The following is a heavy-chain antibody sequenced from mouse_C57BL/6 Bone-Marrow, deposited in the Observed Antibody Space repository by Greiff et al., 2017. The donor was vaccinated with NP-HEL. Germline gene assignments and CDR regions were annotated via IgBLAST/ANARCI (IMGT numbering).Heavy chain of an antibody. J-gene: IGHJ3*01. CDR3: ARHGYYGSSYMWFAY. CDR2: ISNGGGST. D-gene: IGHD1-1*01. V-gene: IGHV5-12*01. CDR1: GFTFSDYY. Sequence: EVQGVESGGGLVQPGGSLKLSCAASGFTFSDYYMYWVRQTPEKRLEWVAYISNGGGSTYYPDTVKGRFTISRDNAKNTLYLQMSRLKSEDTAMYYCARHGYYGSSYMWFAYWGQGTLVTVSA.